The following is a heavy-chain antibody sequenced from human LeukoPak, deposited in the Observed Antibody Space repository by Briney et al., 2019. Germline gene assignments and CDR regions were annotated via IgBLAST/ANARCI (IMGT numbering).Heavy chain of an antibody. V-gene: IGHV3-23*01. CDR1: GFTFSSYA. Sequence: GGSLRLSCAASGFTFSSYAMSWVRQAPGKGLEWVSAISGSGGSTYYADSVKGRFTISRDNSKNTLYLQMNSLRAEDTAVYYCAKDLPYYYGSGSPQAFDIWGQGTMVTVSS. D-gene: IGHD3-10*01. CDR3: AKDLPYYYGSGSPQAFDI. CDR2: ISGSGGST. J-gene: IGHJ3*02.